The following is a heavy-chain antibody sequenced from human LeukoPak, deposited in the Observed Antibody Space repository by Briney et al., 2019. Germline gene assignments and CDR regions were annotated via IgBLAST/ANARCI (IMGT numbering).Heavy chain of an antibody. J-gene: IGHJ4*02. CDR3: ARDAFSSSWYNFGY. Sequence: QPGGSLRLSCAASGFTFSSYAMHWVRQAPGKGLEYVSAISSNGGSTYYANSVKGRFTISRDNSKNTLYLQMGSLRAEDMAVYYCARDAFSSSWYNFGYWGQGTLVTVSS. CDR1: GFTFSSYA. D-gene: IGHD6-13*01. CDR2: ISSNGGST. V-gene: IGHV3-64*01.